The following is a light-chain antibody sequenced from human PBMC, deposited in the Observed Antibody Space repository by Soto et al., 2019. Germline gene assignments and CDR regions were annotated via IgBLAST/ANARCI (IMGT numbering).Light chain of an antibody. CDR2: AAS. J-gene: IGKJ4*01. V-gene: IGKV1-27*01. CDR1: LPISNN. Sequence: DIQMTQSPSSLSASVGDRVTITCRASLPISNNLGRYQQKPGKIPNLLIYAASTVQAGVPSRFSGSGSGTEFTLTISSPQPEDVAAYYCQKYNSAPLTFGGGTKVEIK. CDR3: QKYNSAPLT.